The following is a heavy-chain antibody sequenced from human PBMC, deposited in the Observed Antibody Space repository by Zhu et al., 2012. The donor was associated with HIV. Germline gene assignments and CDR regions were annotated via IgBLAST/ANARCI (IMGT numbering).Heavy chain of an antibody. CDR3: ARGKDFGSGNYFYGYLDY. Sequence: QVQLQESGPGLVKPSGTLSLTCTVSGGSISSNNWWSWVRQAPGKGLEWIAGIYHTGGINYNPSLRSRLTVSIDKSKSQFSLTLKSVTAADTAAYFCARGKDFGSGNYFYGYLDYWGQGVLVTVSS. D-gene: IGHD3-10*01. CDR2: IYHTGGI. V-gene: IGHV4-4*02. CDR1: GGSISSNNW. J-gene: IGHJ4*02.